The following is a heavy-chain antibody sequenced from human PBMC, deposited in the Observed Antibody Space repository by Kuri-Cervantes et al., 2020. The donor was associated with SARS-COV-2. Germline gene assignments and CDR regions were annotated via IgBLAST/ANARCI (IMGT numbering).Heavy chain of an antibody. CDR3: ARESDYYDSSGYQAYYYYYYMDV. D-gene: IGHD3-22*01. J-gene: IGHJ6*03. CDR1: GGSISSHY. Sequence: SETLSLTCTVSGGSISSHYWSWIRQPPGKGLEWIGYIYYSGSTYYNPSLKSRVTISVDTSKNQFSLKLSSVTAADTAVYYCARESDYYDSSGYQAYYYYYYMDVWGKGTTVTVSS. CDR2: IYYSGST. V-gene: IGHV4-59*11.